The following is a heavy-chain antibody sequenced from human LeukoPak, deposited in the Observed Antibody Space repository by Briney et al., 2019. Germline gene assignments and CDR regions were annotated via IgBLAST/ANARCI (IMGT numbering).Heavy chain of an antibody. D-gene: IGHD6-19*01. CDR2: IIPISGTS. CDR1: GGTFSSHA. CDR3: ARWAGYTSGWYWGPFDY. V-gene: IGHV1-69*13. Sequence: SVKVSCKASGGTFSSHAISWVRRAPGQGLEWMGAIIPISGTSNYAQKFRGRVTITADESTSTAYMELSSLRSEDTAVFYCARWAGYTSGWYWGPFDYWGQGTLITVSS. J-gene: IGHJ4*02.